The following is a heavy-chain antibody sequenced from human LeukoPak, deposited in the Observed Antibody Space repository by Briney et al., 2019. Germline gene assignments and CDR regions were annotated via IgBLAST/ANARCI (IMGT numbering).Heavy chain of an antibody. D-gene: IGHD7-27*01. V-gene: IGHV3-7*01. CDR3: ARNWDFDY. Sequence: GGSLRLSCAASGFTFSDYWMSWMRQAPGKGLEWVANIKYDGDEKYYVDSVKGRFTISRDNAKNSLYLQMNSLRAEDTAVYYCARNWDFDYWGQGTLVTVSS. CDR1: GFTFSDYW. J-gene: IGHJ4*02. CDR2: IKYDGDEK.